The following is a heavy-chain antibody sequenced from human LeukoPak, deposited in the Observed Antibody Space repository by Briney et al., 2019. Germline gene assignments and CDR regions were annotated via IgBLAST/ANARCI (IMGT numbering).Heavy chain of an antibody. V-gene: IGHV3-53*01. Sequence: GGSLRLSCAASGFTFSSYAMSWVRQAPGKGLEWVSVIYSGGSTYYADSVKGRFTISRDNSKNTLYLQMNSLRAEDTAVYYCARVLSLIGHRGNYFDYWGQGTLVTVSS. CDR3: ARVLSLIGHRGNYFDY. CDR1: GFTFSSYA. D-gene: IGHD2/OR15-2a*01. CDR2: IYSGGST. J-gene: IGHJ4*02.